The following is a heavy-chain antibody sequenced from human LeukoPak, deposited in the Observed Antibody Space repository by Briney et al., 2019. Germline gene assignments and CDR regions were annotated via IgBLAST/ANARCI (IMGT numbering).Heavy chain of an antibody. D-gene: IGHD6-13*01. J-gene: IGHJ6*03. CDR1: GYTFTGYY. CDR3: ARDKAAAGTRRNYYYYYYMDV. CDR2: INPNSGGT. V-gene: IGHV1-2*02. Sequence: ASVKVSCKASGYTFTGYYMHWVRQAPGQGLEWMGWINPNSGGTNYAQKFQGRVTMTRDTSISTAYMKLSRLRSDDTAVYYCARDKAAAGTRRNYYYYYYMDVWGKGTTVTVSS.